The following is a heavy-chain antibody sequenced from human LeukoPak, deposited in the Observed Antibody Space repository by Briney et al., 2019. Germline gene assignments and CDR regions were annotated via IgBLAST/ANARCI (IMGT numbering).Heavy chain of an antibody. D-gene: IGHD3-3*01. Sequence: SGPTLVKPTQTLTLTCTFSGFSLSTSGVGVGWIRQPPGKALEWLVLIYWNDDKRYSPSLKSRLTITKDTSKNQVVLTMTNMDPVDTATYYCAQLGPVRFLGWLLYVPDYYYYMDVWGKGTTVTVSS. V-gene: IGHV2-5*01. CDR3: AQLGPVRFLGWLLYVPDYYYYMDV. CDR2: IYWNDDK. CDR1: GFSLSTSGVG. J-gene: IGHJ6*03.